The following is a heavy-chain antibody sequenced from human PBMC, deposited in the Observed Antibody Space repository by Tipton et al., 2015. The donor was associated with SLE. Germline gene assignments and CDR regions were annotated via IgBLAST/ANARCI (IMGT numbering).Heavy chain of an antibody. CDR3: AKDITSSYYYDSSGHFDY. J-gene: IGHJ4*02. V-gene: IGHV3-43*02. CDR1: GFTFDDYA. CDR2: ISGDGGST. D-gene: IGHD3-22*01. Sequence: QLVQSGGGVVQPGGSLRLSCAASGFTFDDYAMHWVRQAPGKGLEWVSLISGDGGSTYYADSVKGRFTISRDNSKNSLYLQMNSLRTEDTALYYCAKDITSSYYYDSSGHFDYWGQGTMVTVSS.